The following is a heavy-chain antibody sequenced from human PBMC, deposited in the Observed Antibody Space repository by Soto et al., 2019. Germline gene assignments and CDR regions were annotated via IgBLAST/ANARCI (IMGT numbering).Heavy chain of an antibody. CDR3: ARSDVDCSGGTCFSFGFDY. V-gene: IGHV3-30*03. J-gene: IGHJ4*01. CDR2: TSYDGSTE. CDR1: GFVFSKYG. D-gene: IGHD2-15*01. Sequence: QVQLVESGGGLVQPGGSLRPSCTASGFVFSKYGMHWVRQAPGKGLEWVAVTSYDGSTEFYAESVKGRFTVSRDNSENTLYLQMNSLRVGDTAVYFCARSDVDCSGGTCFSFGFDYWGQGTPVTVSS.